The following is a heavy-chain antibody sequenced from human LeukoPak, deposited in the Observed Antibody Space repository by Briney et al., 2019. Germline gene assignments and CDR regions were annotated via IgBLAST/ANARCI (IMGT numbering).Heavy chain of an antibody. CDR2: VYYSGNT. CDR3: ARGVYYDYVWGSYRLYYFDY. D-gene: IGHD3-16*02. CDR1: GGSISSTGYY. Sequence: PSETLSLTCTVYGGSISSTGYYWGWIRQPPGKGLEWLGSVYYSGNTYYNSSLKSRVTISVDTSKNQFSLKLSSVTAADTAVYYCARGVYYDYVWGSYRLYYFDYWGQGTLVTVSS. V-gene: IGHV4-39*07. J-gene: IGHJ4*02.